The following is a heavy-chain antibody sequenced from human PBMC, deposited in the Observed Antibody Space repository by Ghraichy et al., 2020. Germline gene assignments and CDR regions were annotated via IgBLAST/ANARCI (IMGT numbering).Heavy chain of an antibody. V-gene: IGHV1-46*01. Sequence: ASGKVSCKAFGYTFTRYYMHWVRQAPGQGLEWMGIINPSGGSTSYAQKFQGRVTMTRDTSTSTVYMELSSLRSEDTAVYYCAREGGSGRAFQYWGQGTLVTVSS. D-gene: IGHD3-10*01. CDR1: GYTFTRYY. CDR2: INPSGGST. CDR3: AREGGSGRAFQY. J-gene: IGHJ1*01.